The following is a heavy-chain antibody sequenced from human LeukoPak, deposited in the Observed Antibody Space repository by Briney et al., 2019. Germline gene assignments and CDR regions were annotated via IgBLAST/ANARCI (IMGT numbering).Heavy chain of an antibody. CDR3: ARDESYYGFGSYIEK. CDR2: ISGSSSSI. D-gene: IGHD3-10*01. CDR1: GFTFSPFS. Sequence: PGGSLRLSCAASGFTFSPFSMSWVRQAPRKGLEWLSYISGSSSSIHYADSVKGRFTISRDNAKNLLYLQMNSLRAEDTAVYYCARDESYYGFGSYIEKWGQGTLVTVSS. V-gene: IGHV3-48*04. J-gene: IGHJ4*02.